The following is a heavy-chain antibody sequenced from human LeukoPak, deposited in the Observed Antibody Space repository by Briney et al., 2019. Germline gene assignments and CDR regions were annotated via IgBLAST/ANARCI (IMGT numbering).Heavy chain of an antibody. J-gene: IGHJ4*02. CDR2: ISYSGSVQ. CDR3: ARSPRDSRDWTGSLDY. CDR1: GFTFSNFG. V-gene: IGHV3-30*03. Sequence: PGGSLRLSCAASGFTFSNFGIHWVRQAPGKGLEWVSVISYSGSVQFYADSVRGRFIISRDDSKNTVYMQMNRLRVEDTAVYYCARSPRDSRDWTGSLDYWGQGALVTVSS. D-gene: IGHD3-22*01.